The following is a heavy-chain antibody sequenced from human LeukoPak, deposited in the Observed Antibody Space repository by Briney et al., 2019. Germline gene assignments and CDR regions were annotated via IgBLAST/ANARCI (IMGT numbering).Heavy chain of an antibody. CDR2: IYYSGST. J-gene: IGHJ6*03. V-gene: IGHV4-34*01. D-gene: IGHD6-6*01. CDR1: GGSFSGYY. Sequence: SETLSLTCAIYGGSFSGYYWSWIRQPPGKGLEWIGSIYYSGSTYYNPSLKSRVTISVDTSKNQFSLKLSSVTAADTAVYYCARREAARFYYYYYMDVWGKGTTVTVSS. CDR3: ARREAARFYYYYYMDV.